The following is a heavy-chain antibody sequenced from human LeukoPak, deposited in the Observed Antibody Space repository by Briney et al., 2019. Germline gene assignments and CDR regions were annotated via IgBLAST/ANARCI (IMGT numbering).Heavy chain of an antibody. Sequence: PGGSLRLSCAASGNTSWRSWFRWAPGTAGKGLDRITSKTDGERTDYAAPVKGRFTISRDDSRTTLYLQMNSLKSEDTAVYYCTTGLGQQDPPFDYWGQGTLVTVSS. V-gene: IGHV3-15*01. CDR2: ITSKTDGERT. D-gene: IGHD6-13*01. CDR1: GNTSW. J-gene: IGHJ4*02. CDR3: TTGLGQQDPPFDY.